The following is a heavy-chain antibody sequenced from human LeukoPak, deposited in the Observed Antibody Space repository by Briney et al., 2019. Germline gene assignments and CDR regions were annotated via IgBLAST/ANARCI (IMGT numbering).Heavy chain of an antibody. CDR3: ARGSGWLDY. J-gene: IGHJ4*02. CDR2: ITSGSSYI. CDR1: GFTLSSYTYS. Sequence: GGSLRLSCAASGFTLSSYTYSMNWVRQAPGKGLEWVSSITSGSSYIYYADSMKGRFTISRDNAKNSLYLQMNSLRAEDTAVYYCARGSGWLDYWGQGTLVTVSS. D-gene: IGHD6-19*01. V-gene: IGHV3-21*06.